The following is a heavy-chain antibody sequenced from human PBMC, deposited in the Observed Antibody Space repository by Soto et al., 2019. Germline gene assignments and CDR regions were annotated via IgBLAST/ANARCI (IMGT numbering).Heavy chain of an antibody. D-gene: IGHD3-9*01. CDR3: ARKAINPDY. Sequence: KASETLSLTCSVSGGSISNYYWSWIRQPPGKGLEWIGYIAYGGNTNYNPSLKSRVTISVDTSKNQFSLKLSSVAAADTAVYYCARKAINPDYWGQGTLVTVSS. V-gene: IGHV4-59*01. CDR1: GGSISNYY. J-gene: IGHJ4*02. CDR2: IAYGGNT.